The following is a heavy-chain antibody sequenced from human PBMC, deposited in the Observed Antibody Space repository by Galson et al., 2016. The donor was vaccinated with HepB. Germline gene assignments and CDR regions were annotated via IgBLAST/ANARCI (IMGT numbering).Heavy chain of an antibody. J-gene: IGHJ4*02. V-gene: IGHV3-49*03. CDR2: IRSNGYGGTT. D-gene: IGHD3-3*01. CDR1: GFTFHNYA. CDR3: SRVVGLDYDFWSGYPDFDY. Sequence: SLRLSCAASGFTFHNYAMSWFRQAPGKGLEWVGFIRSNGYGGTTEYAASARGTFSISRDDSKNIAYPQMNSLKTEDTAAYYCSRVVGLDYDFWSGYPDFDYWGQGALVTVSS.